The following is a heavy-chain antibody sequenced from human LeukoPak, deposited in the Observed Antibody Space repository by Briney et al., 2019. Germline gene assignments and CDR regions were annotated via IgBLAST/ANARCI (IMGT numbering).Heavy chain of an antibody. CDR1: GFTFSSYA. CDR3: AREGCSSTSCYRPFDY. CDR2: ISYDGSNK. D-gene: IGHD2-2*02. V-gene: IGHV3-30-3*01. J-gene: IGHJ4*02. Sequence: GRSLRLSCAASGFTFSSYAMHWVRQAPGKGLEWVAVISYDGSNKYYADSVKGRFTISRDNSKNTLYLQMNSLRAEDTAVYYCAREGCSSTSCYRPFDYWGQGTLVTVSS.